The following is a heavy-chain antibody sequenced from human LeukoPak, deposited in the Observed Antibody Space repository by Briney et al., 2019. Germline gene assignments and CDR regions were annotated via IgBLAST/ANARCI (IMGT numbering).Heavy chain of an antibody. CDR1: GFTFSSYA. CDR2: VSGSGGST. V-gene: IGHV3-23*01. Sequence: PGGSLRLACAASGFTFSSYAMSWVRQAPGKGLEWVSAVSGSGGSTYYADSVKGRFTSSRDNSKNTLYLQMNSLRAEDTAVYYCATWLRALDYWGQGTLVTVSS. J-gene: IGHJ4*02. D-gene: IGHD5-12*01. CDR3: ATWLRALDY.